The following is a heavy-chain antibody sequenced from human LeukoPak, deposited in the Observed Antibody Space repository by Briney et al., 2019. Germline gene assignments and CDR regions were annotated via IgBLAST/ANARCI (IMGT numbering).Heavy chain of an antibody. J-gene: IGHJ4*02. CDR2: ISAYHGNT. CDR1: GYTFTSYG. CDR3: AVLWFGEFFYRY. Sequence: ASVKVSCKASGYTFTSYGISWVRQAPGQGLEWMGWISAYHGNTNYAQKLQGRVTMTTDTSTSTAYMELRSLRSDDTAVYYCAVLWFGEFFYRYWGQGTLVTVSS. V-gene: IGHV1-18*01. D-gene: IGHD3-10*01.